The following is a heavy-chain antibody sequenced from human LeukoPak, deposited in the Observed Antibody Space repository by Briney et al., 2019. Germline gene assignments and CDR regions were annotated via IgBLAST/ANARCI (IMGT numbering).Heavy chain of an antibody. D-gene: IGHD5-18*01. CDR2: IYYDGST. V-gene: IGHV4-59*01. CDR3: ARYTAMVPFDY. J-gene: IGHJ4*02. CDR1: GGYIRGYH. Sequence: SETLSLTCSVSGGYIRGYHWSWIRRPPGKGLEWIGYIYYDGSTNYNPSLKSRVTISVDTSKNQFSLKVRSVTAADTAVYYCARYTAMVPFDYWGQGTLVTVSS.